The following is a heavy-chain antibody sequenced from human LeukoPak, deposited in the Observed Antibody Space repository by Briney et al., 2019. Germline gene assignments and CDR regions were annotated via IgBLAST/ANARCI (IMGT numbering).Heavy chain of an antibody. CDR3: ARHSAPDDYGDSHDAFDI. CDR1: GGSISSGGYY. D-gene: IGHD4-17*01. Sequence: SETPSLTCTVSGGSISSGGYYWSWIRQHPGKGLEWIGYIYYSGSTYYNPSLKSRVTISVDTSKNQFSLKLSSVTAADTAVYYCARHSAPDDYGDSHDAFDIWGQGTMVTVSS. CDR2: IYYSGST. J-gene: IGHJ3*02. V-gene: IGHV4-31*03.